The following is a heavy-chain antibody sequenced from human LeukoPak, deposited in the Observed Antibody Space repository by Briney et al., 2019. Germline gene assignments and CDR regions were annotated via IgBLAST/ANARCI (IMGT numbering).Heavy chain of an antibody. CDR1: GYSFTAYG. CDR3: VKGHTDYYFTIDS. D-gene: IGHD2/OR15-2a*01. Sequence: PGGSLRLSCAASGYSFTAYGMGWVLQAPGKGPEWVAAISFNTHYPDSVKGRFTISRDNSKNTLYLQMNNLRAEDTAVYYCVKGHTDYYFTIDSWGQGTLVTVSS. V-gene: IGHV3-23*01. J-gene: IGHJ4*02. CDR2: ISFNT.